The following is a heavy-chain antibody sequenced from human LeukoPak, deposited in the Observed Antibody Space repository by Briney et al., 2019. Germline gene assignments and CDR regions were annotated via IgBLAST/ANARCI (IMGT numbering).Heavy chain of an antibody. D-gene: IGHD2-21*02. CDR2: ISAYNGNT. CDR3: ARGAYYSGDYSSSVAFDI. Sequence: EASVKVSCEASGFTFTSYGFSWVRQAPGQGLEWMGWISAYNGNTNYAERLQGRVTMTTDTSTSTAYMELRGLRSDDSAVYYCARGAYYSGDYSSSVAFDIWGRGTMVSVSS. J-gene: IGHJ3*02. V-gene: IGHV1-18*04. CDR1: GFTFTSYG.